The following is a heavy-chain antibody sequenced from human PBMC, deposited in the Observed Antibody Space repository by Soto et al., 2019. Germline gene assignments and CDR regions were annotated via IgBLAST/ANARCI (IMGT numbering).Heavy chain of an antibody. J-gene: IGHJ4*02. CDR2: INAGNGNT. CDR1: GYTFTSYA. Sequence: QVQLVQSGAEVKKPGASVKVSCKASGYTFTSYARHWVRQAPGQRLEWMGWINAGNGNTKYSQKFQGRVTITRDTFASTAYMELSSLRSEDTAVYYCARVSGIAVAEVWGQGTLVTVSS. V-gene: IGHV1-3*01. D-gene: IGHD6-19*01. CDR3: ARVSGIAVAEV.